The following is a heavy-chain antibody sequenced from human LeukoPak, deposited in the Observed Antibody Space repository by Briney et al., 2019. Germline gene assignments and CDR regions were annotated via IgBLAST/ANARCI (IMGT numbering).Heavy chain of an antibody. CDR3: AREIGGSGYDPGPDY. D-gene: IGHD5-12*01. CDR1: GFTFSAYY. CDR2: ISSSGSTI. J-gene: IGHJ4*02. V-gene: IGHV3-11*01. Sequence: GGSLRLSCAASGFTFSAYYISWIRQAPGKGLEGVSYISSSGSTIYYADSVKGRFTISRDNAKNSLYLQMDSLRAEDTAVYYCAREIGGSGYDPGPDYWGQGTLVTVSS.